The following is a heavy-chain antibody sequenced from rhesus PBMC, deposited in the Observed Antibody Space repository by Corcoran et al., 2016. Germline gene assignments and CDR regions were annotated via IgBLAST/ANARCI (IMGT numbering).Heavy chain of an antibody. CDR1: GYSFTSYW. CDR2: IDPSYSDT. J-gene: IGHJ6*01. CDR3: AKHLQGGIAAAGSYGLDS. Sequence: EVQLVQSGAEVKRPGESLKISCKTSGYSFTSYWISWVRQMPGKGLVWMGAIDPSYSDTNYNPSFQGQVTISADKSISTAYLQWSRLKASDTATYYCAKHLQGGIAAAGSYGLDSWGQGVVVTVSS. D-gene: IGHD6-31*01. V-gene: IGHV5-20*01.